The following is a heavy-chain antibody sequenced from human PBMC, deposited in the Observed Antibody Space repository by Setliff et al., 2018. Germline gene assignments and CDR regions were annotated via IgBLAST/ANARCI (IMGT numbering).Heavy chain of an antibody. CDR1: GDSISSTYH. Sequence: TSETLSLTCNVSGDSISSTYHWGWIRQSPGKGLEWIGTIHHSGSTYYNPSLKSRVTISVDTSKNQFSLKLSSVTAADTALYYCTVYNTGSSKDHYWGQGTPVTVSS. J-gene: IGHJ4*02. V-gene: IGHV4-38-2*02. CDR2: IHHSGST. D-gene: IGHD2-8*02. CDR3: TVYNTGSSKDHY.